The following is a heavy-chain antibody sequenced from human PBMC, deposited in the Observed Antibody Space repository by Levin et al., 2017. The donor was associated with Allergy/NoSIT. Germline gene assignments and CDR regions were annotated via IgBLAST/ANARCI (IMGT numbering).Heavy chain of an antibody. D-gene: IGHD2-15*01. CDR2: ISYDGSNE. J-gene: IGHJ4*02. V-gene: IGHV3-30-3*01. CDR1: GFTFSSYA. CDR3: ARDPYCSGGGCHSPGDY. Sequence: GGSLRLSCAASGFTFSSYAMHWVRQAPGKGLEWVAVISYDGSNEDYADSVKGRFTISRDNSRNTLYLQMNSLRAEDTAVYYWARDPYCSGGGCHSPGDYWGQGTLVTVSS.